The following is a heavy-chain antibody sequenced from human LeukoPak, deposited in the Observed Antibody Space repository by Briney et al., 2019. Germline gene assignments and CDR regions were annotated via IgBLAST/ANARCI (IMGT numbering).Heavy chain of an antibody. V-gene: IGHV3-30*18. CDR3: AKKYPGSNGYYWDY. J-gene: IGHJ4*02. Sequence: PGRSLRLSCAASGFTFSSYGMHWVRQAPGKGLEWVAVISYDGSNKYYADSVKGRFTISRDNSKNTLYLQMNSLRGEDTAVYYCAKKYPGSNGYYWDYWGQGTLVTVSS. D-gene: IGHD3-22*01. CDR1: GFTFSSYG. CDR2: ISYDGSNK.